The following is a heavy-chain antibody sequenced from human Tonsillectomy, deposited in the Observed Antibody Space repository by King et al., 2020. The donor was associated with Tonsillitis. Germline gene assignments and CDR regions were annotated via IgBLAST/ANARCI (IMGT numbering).Heavy chain of an antibody. D-gene: IGHD5-18*01. J-gene: IGHJ6*02. V-gene: IGHV3-30-3*01. CDR2: ISYDGSSN. CDR1: GFTFSSSA. Sequence: VQLVESGGGVVQPGRSLTLSCAASGFTFSSSAMHWVRQAPGKGLEWVAVISYDGSSNHFADSVKGRFTISRDNSKNTLYLQLNSLRVEDTAVYYCARERLSGYSYGSYYHGMDVWGQGTAVTVSS. CDR3: ARERLSGYSYGSYYHGMDV.